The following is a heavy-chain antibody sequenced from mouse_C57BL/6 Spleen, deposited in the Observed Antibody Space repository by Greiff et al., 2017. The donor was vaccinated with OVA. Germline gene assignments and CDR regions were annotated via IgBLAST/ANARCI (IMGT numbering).Heavy chain of an antibody. V-gene: IGHV1-64*01. J-gene: IGHJ3*01. Sequence: QVQLQQPGAELVKPGASVKLSCKASGYTFTSYWMHWVKQRPGQGLEWIGMIHPNSGSTNYNEKFKSKATLTVDKSSSTAYMQLSSLTSEDSAVDYGAREGTAQATWTFTYWGQGTLVTVSA. CDR2: IHPNSGST. D-gene: IGHD3-2*02. CDR3: AREGTAQATWTFTY. CDR1: GYTFTSYW.